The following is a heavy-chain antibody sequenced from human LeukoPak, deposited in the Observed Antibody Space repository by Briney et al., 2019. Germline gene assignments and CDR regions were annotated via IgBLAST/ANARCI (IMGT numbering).Heavy chain of an antibody. J-gene: IGHJ4*02. Sequence: GASVKVSCKASGYTFTDYYMHWVRQAPGQGLEWMGWINPNSGGTNYAQKFQGRVTMTRDTSISTAYMELSRLRSDDTAVYYCARDTAGSGWRKPGDYWGQGTLVTVSS. V-gene: IGHV1-2*02. CDR1: GYTFTDYY. CDR3: ARDTAGSGWRKPGDY. D-gene: IGHD6-19*01. CDR2: INPNSGGT.